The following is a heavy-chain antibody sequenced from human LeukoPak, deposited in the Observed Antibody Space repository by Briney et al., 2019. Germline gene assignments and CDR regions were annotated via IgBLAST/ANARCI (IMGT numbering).Heavy chain of an antibody. V-gene: IGHV3-66*01. CDR3: ARVPGGYYRPGGYYFDY. CDR1: GFTVSSNY. CDR2: IYSGGST. J-gene: IGHJ4*02. D-gene: IGHD3-22*01. Sequence: GGSLRLSCAASGFTVSSNYMSLVRQAPGKGLEWVSVIYSGGSTYYADSVKGRFTISRDNSKNTLYLQMNSLRAEDTAVYYCARVPGGYYRPGGYYFDYWGQGTLVTVSS.